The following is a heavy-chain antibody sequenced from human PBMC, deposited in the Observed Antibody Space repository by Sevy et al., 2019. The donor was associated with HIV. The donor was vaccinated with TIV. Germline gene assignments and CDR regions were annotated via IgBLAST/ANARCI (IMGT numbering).Heavy chain of an antibody. CDR1: GFTFSKYS. CDR3: AREGCTKPHDY. CDR2: LSFGCGEI. D-gene: IGHD2-8*01. J-gene: IGHJ4*02. Sequence: GGCLRLSCAASGFTFSKYSMSWVRQPPGKGLEGVSTLSFGCGEINHADSVKGRFTISRDNSKNSLYLQMNNLRAEDTAVYYCAREGCTKPHDYWGQGTLVAVSS. V-gene: IGHV3-23*01.